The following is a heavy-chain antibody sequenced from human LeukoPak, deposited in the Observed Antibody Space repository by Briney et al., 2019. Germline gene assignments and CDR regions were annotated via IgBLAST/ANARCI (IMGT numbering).Heavy chain of an antibody. CDR2: IIPIFGTA. Sequence: SVKVSCKASGGTFSSYAISWVRQAPGQGLEWMGGIIPIFGTANYAQKFQGRVTITADESTSTAYMELSSLRSEDTAVYYCARNPVGTVAGLLDYWGQGTLVTVSS. CDR1: GGTFSSYA. V-gene: IGHV1-69*13. CDR3: ARNPVGTVAGLLDY. J-gene: IGHJ4*02. D-gene: IGHD6-19*01.